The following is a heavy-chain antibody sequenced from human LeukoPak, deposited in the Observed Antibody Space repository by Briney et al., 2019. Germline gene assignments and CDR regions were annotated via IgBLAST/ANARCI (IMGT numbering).Heavy chain of an antibody. CDR2: IIPIFGTA. D-gene: IGHD3-3*01. J-gene: IGHJ4*02. CDR3: ARGRGSITIFGVVIGYFDY. CDR1: GGTFSSYA. Sequence: SVKVSCKASGGTFSSYAISWVRQAPGQGLEWMGGIIPIFGTANYAQKFQGRVTITTDESTSTAYMELSSLRSEDTAVYYCARGRGSITIFGVVIGYFDYWGQGTLVTVSS. V-gene: IGHV1-69*05.